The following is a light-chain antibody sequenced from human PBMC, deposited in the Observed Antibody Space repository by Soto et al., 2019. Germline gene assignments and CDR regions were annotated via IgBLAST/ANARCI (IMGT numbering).Light chain of an antibody. CDR1: SSDVGGYNF. CDR2: EVT. Sequence: QSVLTQPRSVSGSPGQSVTISCTGTSSDVGGYNFVSWFQQHPGKAPKLMIYEVTTRPSGISHRFSGSKSGNTASLTISGLQAVDEADYYCSSYTTNTTPLFGGGSRLTVL. CDR3: SSYTTNTTPL. V-gene: IGLV2-14*01. J-gene: IGLJ2*01.